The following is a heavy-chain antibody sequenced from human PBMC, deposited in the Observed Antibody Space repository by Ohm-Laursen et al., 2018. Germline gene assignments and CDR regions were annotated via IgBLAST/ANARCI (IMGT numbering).Heavy chain of an antibody. CDR3: AGNRLGSSFDN. CDR2: IHYSGNT. J-gene: IGHJ4*02. D-gene: IGHD1-26*01. Sequence: SDTLSLTCTVSGASINSHHWSFIRQPPGKGLEYISWIHYSGNTSYNPSLRSRFTISVDTSKNQISLSLRSVTAADTAIYYCAGNRLGSSFDNWGPGTVVTVSS. CDR1: GASINSHH. V-gene: IGHV4-59*08.